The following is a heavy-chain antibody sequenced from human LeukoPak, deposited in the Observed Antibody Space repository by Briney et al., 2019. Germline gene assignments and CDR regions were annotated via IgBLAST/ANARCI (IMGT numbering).Heavy chain of an antibody. D-gene: IGHD6-19*01. Sequence: PGGSLRLSCAASGFTFSSYGMSWVRQAPGKGLEWVSAISGSGGSTYYADSVKGRFTISRDNSKNTLYLQMNSLRAEDTAVYYCAEWVGGSGWYSFDYWGQGTLVTVSS. CDR3: AEWVGGSGWYSFDY. CDR2: ISGSGGST. V-gene: IGHV3-23*01. CDR1: GFTFSSYG. J-gene: IGHJ4*02.